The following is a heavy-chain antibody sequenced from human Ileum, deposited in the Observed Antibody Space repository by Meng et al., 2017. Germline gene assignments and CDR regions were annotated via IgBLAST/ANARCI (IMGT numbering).Heavy chain of an antibody. CDR2: FHISGTT. CDR3: ARYYYNWSGVTWFDP. CDR1: CGATSSSDTY. Sequence: HLHEVPPRQVNPPQSLALTSTAACGATSSSDTYGTWSRQHAQKVLWWIGYFHISGTTYYTPSLKSRVSISVDTSKSQFSLRMSSVTAADTAVYYCARYYYNWSGVTWFDPWGQGTLVTVSS. V-gene: IGHV4-31*03. J-gene: IGHJ5*02. D-gene: IGHD3-3*01.